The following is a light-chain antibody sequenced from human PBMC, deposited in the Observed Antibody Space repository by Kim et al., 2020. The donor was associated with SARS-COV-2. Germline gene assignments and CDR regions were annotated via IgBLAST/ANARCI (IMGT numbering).Light chain of an antibody. CDR3: QSADSSGTYV. J-gene: IGLJ1*01. Sequence: SYELTQPPSVSVSPGQTARITCSGDALPKQYAYWYQQKPGQAPVVLIYKDSERPSGIPERFSGSSSGTTVTLTISGVQAEDEADYYCQSADSSGTYVFGT. CDR1: ALPKQY. CDR2: KDS. V-gene: IGLV3-25*03.